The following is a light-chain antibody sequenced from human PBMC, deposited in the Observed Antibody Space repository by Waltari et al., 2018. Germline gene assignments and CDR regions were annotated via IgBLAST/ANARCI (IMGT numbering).Light chain of an antibody. CDR2: YKSDSDK. J-gene: IGLJ2*01. V-gene: IGLV5-45*03. CDR3: MIWRSGASE. Sequence: QPVLTQPSSLSAPPGASPSLTCTLRSGCNVATHRIYWYQQTPGSPPQYLLRYKSDSDKQQGSGVPSRFSGSKDASANAGILLISGLQSEDEADYYCMIWRSGASEFGGGTKLTVL. CDR1: SGCNVATHR.